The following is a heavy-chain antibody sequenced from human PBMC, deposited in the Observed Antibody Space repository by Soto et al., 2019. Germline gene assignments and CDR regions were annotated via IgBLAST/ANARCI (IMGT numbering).Heavy chain of an antibody. CDR3: ARDFSGPMDY. D-gene: IGHD3-10*01. CDR1: GYTFTNYY. V-gene: IGHV1-46*01. Sequence: ASVKVSCKASGYTFTNYYMHWVRQAPGQGLEWMGIIYPSGGSTRNAQKFQGRVTMTSDTTTSTVYMELSSLRSEDTAVYYCARDFSGPMDYWGRGTLVTVSS. CDR2: IYPSGGST. J-gene: IGHJ4*02.